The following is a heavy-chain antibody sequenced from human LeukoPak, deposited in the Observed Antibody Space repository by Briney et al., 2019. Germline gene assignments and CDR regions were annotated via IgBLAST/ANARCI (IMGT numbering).Heavy chain of an antibody. CDR2: TYYSGST. CDR1: GGSISSYY. CDR3: ARMISSGSMAIVY. Sequence: SETLSLTCTVSGGSISSYYWSWIRQPPGKGLEWIGYTYYSGSTNYNPSLKSRVIISVDMSKNQFSLKLSSVTAADTAVYYCARMISSGSMAIVYWGQGTLVTVSS. V-gene: IGHV4-59*01. D-gene: IGHD6-19*01. J-gene: IGHJ4*02.